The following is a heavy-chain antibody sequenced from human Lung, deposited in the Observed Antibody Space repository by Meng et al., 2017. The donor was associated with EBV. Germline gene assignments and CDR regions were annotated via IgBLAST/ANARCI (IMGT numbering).Heavy chain of an antibody. V-gene: IGHV7-4-1*02. CDR1: GYSLRSYA. CDR3: VRDVPDGDISLFDS. D-gene: IGHD2-21*02. CDR2: INPSTAHP. Sequence: QLQLGQSGAEVKKPGASVKVSCKASGYSLRSYAVNWLRQAPGRGLEWMGWINPSTAHPTYAQDFTGRFVFSLDISVNTAYLQINSLKAEDTAIYYCVRDVPDGDISLFDSWGQGTLVTVSS. J-gene: IGHJ4*02.